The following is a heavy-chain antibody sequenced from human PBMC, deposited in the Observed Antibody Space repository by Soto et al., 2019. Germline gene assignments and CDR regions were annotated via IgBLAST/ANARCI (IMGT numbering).Heavy chain of an antibody. CDR1: GDSVTGHY. J-gene: IGHJ5*02. CDR3: ARLPVVVAATPYSNHWFDP. D-gene: IGHD2-15*01. Sequence: SETLSLTCSFSGDSVTGHYLTWIRQSPEKGLEWIGYMHYTGFSHYNPSLKSRLTISVDTSKNHFTLKLTSVTVADTGVYYCARLPVVVAATPYSNHWFDPWSQGTLVTITS. V-gene: IGHV4-59*08. CDR2: MHYTGFS.